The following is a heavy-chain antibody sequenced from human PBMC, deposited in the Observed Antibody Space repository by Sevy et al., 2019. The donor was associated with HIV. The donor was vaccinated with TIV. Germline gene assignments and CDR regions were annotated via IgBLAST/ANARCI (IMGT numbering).Heavy chain of an antibody. CDR1: GGTFSSYA. V-gene: IGHV1-69*06. CDR2: IIPIFGKA. D-gene: IGHD1-26*01. Sequence: ASVKVSCKASGGTFSSYAISWVRQAPGQGLEWMGGIIPIFGKANYAQKFQGRVTITADKSTSKAYMGLSSRICEDTAVYYCARAMGSSYYYYYMDVWGKGTTVTVSS. J-gene: IGHJ6*03. CDR3: ARAMGSSYYYYYMDV.